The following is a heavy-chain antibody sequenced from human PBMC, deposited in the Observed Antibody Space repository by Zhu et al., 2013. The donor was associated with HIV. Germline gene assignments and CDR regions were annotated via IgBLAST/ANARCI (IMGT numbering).Heavy chain of an antibody. D-gene: IGHD3-9*01. CDR2: INTNSGGT. CDR3: ARFYYDILTRLGFDY. V-gene: IGHV1-2*02. J-gene: IGHJ4*02. CDR1: GYTFTGHY. Sequence: QVHLVQSGAEVKKPGASLNVSCKTSGYTFTGHYVHWVRQAPGQGLEWIGGINTNSGGTNPAQKFQGRVTMTRDTSINTAYMELSRLRSDDTAVYYCARFYYDILTRLGFDYWGQGTLVTVSS.